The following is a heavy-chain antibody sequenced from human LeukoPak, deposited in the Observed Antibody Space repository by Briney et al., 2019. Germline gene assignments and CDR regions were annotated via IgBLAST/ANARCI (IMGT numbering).Heavy chain of an antibody. CDR2: ISYDGSNK. J-gene: IGHJ5*02. CDR1: GFTFSSYA. Sequence: GGSLRLSCAASGFTFSSYAMHWVRQAPGKGLEWVAVISYDGSNKYYADSVKGRFTISRDNSKNTLYLQMNSLRAEDTAVYYCARAPHSSGWYDDWFDPWGQGTLVTVSS. D-gene: IGHD6-19*01. CDR3: ARAPHSSGWYDDWFDP. V-gene: IGHV3-30*04.